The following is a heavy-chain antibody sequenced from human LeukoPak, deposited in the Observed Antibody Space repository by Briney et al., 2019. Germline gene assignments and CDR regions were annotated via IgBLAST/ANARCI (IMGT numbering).Heavy chain of an antibody. D-gene: IGHD6-19*01. J-gene: IGHJ3*02. CDR3: ARDGVAGSSDAFDI. V-gene: IGHV1-2*02. CDR2: IDPYSGGT. Sequence: ASVTVSCKASGYTFIGYYMHWVRQAPGQGLAWMGWIDPYSGGTHFAQRFQGRVSMTLDTSISTAYMELTRLTSDDTAVYYCARDGVAGSSDAFDIWGQGTMVTVSA. CDR1: GYTFIGYY.